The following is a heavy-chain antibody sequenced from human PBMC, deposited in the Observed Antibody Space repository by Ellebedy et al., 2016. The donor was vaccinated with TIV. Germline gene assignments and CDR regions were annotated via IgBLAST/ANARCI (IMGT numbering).Heavy chain of an antibody. J-gene: IGHJ4*02. D-gene: IGHD4-11*01. Sequence: GESLKISCAASGFTFSSYTMNWVRQAPGKGLEWVSSISSSSSYIYYADSVKGRFTISRDNAKNSLYLQMNSLRAEDTAVYYCARGIDNSTRRDYWGQGTLVTVSS. V-gene: IGHV3-21*01. CDR1: GFTFSSYT. CDR2: ISSSSSYI. CDR3: ARGIDNSTRRDY.